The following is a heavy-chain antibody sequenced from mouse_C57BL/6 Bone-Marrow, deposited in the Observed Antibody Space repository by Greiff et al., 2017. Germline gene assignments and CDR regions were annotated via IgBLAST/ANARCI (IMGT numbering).Heavy chain of an antibody. Sequence: VQLQQSGPELVKPGASVKISCKASGYSFTGYYMNWVKQSPEKSLEWIGEINPSTGGTTYNQKFKAKATLTVDKSSSTAYMQLKSLTSEDSAVYYGARPSYYYGSSFVFDYWGQGTTLTVSS. CDR1: GYSFTGYY. CDR3: ARPSYYYGSSFVFDY. V-gene: IGHV1-42*01. D-gene: IGHD1-1*01. CDR2: INPSTGGT. J-gene: IGHJ2*01.